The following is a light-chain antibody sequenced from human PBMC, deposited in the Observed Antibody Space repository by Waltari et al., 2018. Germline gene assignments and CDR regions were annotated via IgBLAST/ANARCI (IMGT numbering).Light chain of an antibody. CDR3: QQYNSWT. Sequence: DIQMTQSPSTLSASVEDRVTITCRASQNISNWLAWYQQKPGKAPKLLLYKASSLESGVPSRFSCRGSGTEFTLTISSLQPDDFATYYCQQYNSWTFGQGTKVEVK. J-gene: IGKJ1*01. V-gene: IGKV1-5*03. CDR2: KAS. CDR1: QNISNW.